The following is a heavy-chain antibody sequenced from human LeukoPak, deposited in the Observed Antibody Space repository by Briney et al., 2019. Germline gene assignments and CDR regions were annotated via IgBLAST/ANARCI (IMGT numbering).Heavy chain of an antibody. Sequence: GGSLRLSCAASGFSFSSYSIHWVRQAPGKGLEWVAFIRYDGSNKYYADSVKGRFTISRDNSKNTLYLQMNGLRAEDTAVYYCAAPPGGVVVPAAIGAFDIWGQGTMVTVSS. J-gene: IGHJ3*02. CDR1: GFSFSSYS. V-gene: IGHV3-30*02. D-gene: IGHD2-2*01. CDR3: AAPPGGVVVPAAIGAFDI. CDR2: IRYDGSNK.